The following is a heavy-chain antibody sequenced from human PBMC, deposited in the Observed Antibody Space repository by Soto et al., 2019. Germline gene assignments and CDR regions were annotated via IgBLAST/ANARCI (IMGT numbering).Heavy chain of an antibody. V-gene: IGHV3-21*01. J-gene: IGHJ4*02. CDR2: ISSTSAYI. Sequence: EVQLVESGGGLVKPGGSLRLSCAASGFTFSSYTMNWVRQAPGEGLEWVSSISSTSAYIYYADSVRGRFTISRDNAKNSLYLQMNSLRAEDTAVYYCARVDYGDYIPRIDYWGQGTLVTVSS. CDR1: GFTFSSYT. CDR3: ARVDYGDYIPRIDY. D-gene: IGHD4-17*01.